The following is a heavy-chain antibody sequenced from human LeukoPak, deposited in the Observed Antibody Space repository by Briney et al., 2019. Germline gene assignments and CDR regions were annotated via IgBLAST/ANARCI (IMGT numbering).Heavy chain of an antibody. J-gene: IGHJ5*02. CDR2: INHSRTT. Sequence: SETLSLTCAVYGGSFSGYYWSWLRQPPGKGLEWIGGINHSRTTNYNPSLKSRVTISVDTSKNQFSLKLSSVTAADTAVYYCARDVDATSGWFDPWGQGTLVTVSS. CDR1: GGSFSGYY. CDR3: ARDVDATSGWFDP. D-gene: IGHD2-15*01. V-gene: IGHV4-34*01.